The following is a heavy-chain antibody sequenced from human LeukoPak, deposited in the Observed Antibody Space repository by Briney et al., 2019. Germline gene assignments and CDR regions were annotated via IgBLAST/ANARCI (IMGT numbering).Heavy chain of an antibody. D-gene: IGHD3-10*01. J-gene: IGHJ4*02. V-gene: IGHV5-51*01. CDR1: GYLFTSYW. CDR3: AGQDPAGEYYFDY. CDR2: IYPGDSDT. Sequence: PGASLQISCQGSGYLFTSYWIGWVRQLPGKGLECMGIIYPGDSDTRYSPSFQGQVTISADKSISTAYLQWSSLKASDTAMYYCAGQDPAGEYYFDYWGQGTLVTVSS.